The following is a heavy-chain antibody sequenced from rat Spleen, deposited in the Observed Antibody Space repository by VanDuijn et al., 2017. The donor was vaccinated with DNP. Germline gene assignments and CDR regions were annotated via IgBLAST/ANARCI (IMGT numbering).Heavy chain of an antibody. J-gene: IGHJ1*01. V-gene: IGHV5S13*01. CDR1: GFTFSYYG. CDR2: IISSGGST. CDR3: ATAITTVSYWYFDF. D-gene: IGHD1-1*01. Sequence: EVQLVESGGGLVQPGRSLRLSCAASGFTFSYYGMAWVRQPPKKGLEWVASIISSGGSTYYRDSVKGRFTISRDNAKSTLYLQMDSLRSEDTATYYCATAITTVSYWYFDFWGPGTMVTVSS.